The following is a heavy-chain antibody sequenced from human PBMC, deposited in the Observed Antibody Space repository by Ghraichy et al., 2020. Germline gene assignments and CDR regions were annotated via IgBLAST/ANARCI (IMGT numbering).Heavy chain of an antibody. CDR2: IIPIFGTA. CDR1: GGTFSSYA. Sequence: SVKVSCKASGGTFSSYAISWVRQAPGQGLEWMGGIIPIFGTANYAQKFQGRVTITADESTSTAYMELSSLRSEDTAVYYCASRDDTDTAMVRVQALYYYYGMDVWGQGTTVTVSS. D-gene: IGHD5-18*01. CDR3: ASRDDTDTAMVRVQALYYYYGMDV. V-gene: IGHV1-69*13. J-gene: IGHJ6*02.